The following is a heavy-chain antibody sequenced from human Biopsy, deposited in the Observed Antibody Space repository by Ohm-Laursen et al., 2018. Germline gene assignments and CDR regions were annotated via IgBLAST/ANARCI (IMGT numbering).Heavy chain of an antibody. D-gene: IGHD3-3*01. CDR3: ARDLLEWSLPS. J-gene: IGHJ4*02. CDR1: GDAFLGYY. V-gene: IGHV1-2*02. CDR2: IYPNSGDT. Sequence: SVKASCKASGDAFLGYYLHWVRQAPGQGLEWMGSIYPNSGDTDFAQKFQGRVSMTRDTSVSTAYLEPSSLRSDDTAIYYCARDLLEWSLPSWGQGTLVTVSS.